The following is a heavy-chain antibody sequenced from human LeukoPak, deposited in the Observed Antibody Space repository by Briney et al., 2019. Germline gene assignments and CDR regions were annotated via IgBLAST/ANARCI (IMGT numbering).Heavy chain of an antibody. CDR3: ARVWSSSTGWFDP. Sequence: SGTLSLTCAVSGGSISSSNWWSWVRQPPGKGLEWIGEIYHSGSTNYNPSLKSRVTISVDKSKNQFSLKLSSVTAADTAVYYCARVWSSSTGWFDPWGQGTLVTVSS. D-gene: IGHD2-2*01. J-gene: IGHJ5*02. CDR2: IYHSGST. V-gene: IGHV4-4*02. CDR1: GGSISSSNW.